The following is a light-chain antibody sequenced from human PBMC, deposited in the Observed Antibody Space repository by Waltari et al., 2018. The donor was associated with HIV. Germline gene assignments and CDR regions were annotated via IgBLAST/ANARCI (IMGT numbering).Light chain of an antibody. CDR1: SSNIGLND. V-gene: IGLV1-47*01. CDR3: AAWDGSLRGGV. Sequence: QSVLTQPPSASGPPGQRVTISCSGSSSNIGLNDVSWYQHRPGTAPNLLIFTNNQRPSWVPDRFSASKSGTSASLAISALQSDDEADYYCAAWDGSLRGGVFGGGTKLTV. J-gene: IGLJ3*02. CDR2: TNN.